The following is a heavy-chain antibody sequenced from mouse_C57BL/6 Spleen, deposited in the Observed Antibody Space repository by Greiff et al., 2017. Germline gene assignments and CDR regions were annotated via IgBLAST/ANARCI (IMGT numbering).Heavy chain of an antibody. CDR2: INPNNGGT. CDR3: ARDDGYYWYFDV. V-gene: IGHV1-22*01. Sequence: VQLQQPGPELVKPGASVKMSCKASGYTFTDYNMHWVKQSHGKSLEWIGYINPNNGGTSYNQKFKGKATLTVNKSSSTAYMELRSLTSEDSAVXYCARDDGYYWYFDVWGTGTTVTVSS. CDR1: GYTFTDYN. D-gene: IGHD2-3*01. J-gene: IGHJ1*03.